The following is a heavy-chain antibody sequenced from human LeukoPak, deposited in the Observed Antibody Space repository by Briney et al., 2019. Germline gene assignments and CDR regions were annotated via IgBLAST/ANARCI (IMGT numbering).Heavy chain of an antibody. CDR3: ARTQLGIAVDH. CDR1: GDSISNSNSR. D-gene: IGHD7-27*01. Sequence: PSETLSLTCTVSGDSISNSNSRWDWLRQPPGKGLEWLGAVTYSGTAFYNPSLKSRVTMFVDTSMNQSSLKLNSVTAADSAMYFCARTQLGIAVDHWGQGTLVTVSS. J-gene: IGHJ4*02. V-gene: IGHV4-39*01. CDR2: VTYSGTA.